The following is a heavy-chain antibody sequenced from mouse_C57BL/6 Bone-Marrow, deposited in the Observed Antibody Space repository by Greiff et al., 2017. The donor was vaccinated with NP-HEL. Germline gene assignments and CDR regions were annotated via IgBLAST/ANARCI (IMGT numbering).Heavy chain of an antibody. Sequence: VNLVESGAELVRPGASVTLSCKASGYTFTDYEMHWVKQTPVHGLEWIGAIDPETGGTAYNQKFKGKAILTADKSSSTAYMELRSLTSEDSAVYYCTRRGLVPRMDYWGQGTSVTVSS. CDR3: TRRGLVPRMDY. J-gene: IGHJ4*01. CDR2: IDPETGGT. D-gene: IGHD2-3*01. CDR1: GYTFTDYE. V-gene: IGHV1-15*01.